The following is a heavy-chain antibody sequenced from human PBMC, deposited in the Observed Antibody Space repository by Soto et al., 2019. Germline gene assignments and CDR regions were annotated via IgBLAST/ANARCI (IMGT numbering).Heavy chain of an antibody. D-gene: IGHD6-13*01. CDR2: IKSKTDGGTT. J-gene: IGHJ4*02. Sequence: GGSLRLSCAASGFTFSNAWMSWVRQAPGKGLEWVGRIKSKTDGGTTDYAAPVKGRFTISRDDSKNTLYLQMNSLKTEDTAVYYCTTEGEEAAGTFDYWGQGTLVTVSS. V-gene: IGHV3-15*01. CDR1: GFTFSNAW. CDR3: TTEGEEAAGTFDY.